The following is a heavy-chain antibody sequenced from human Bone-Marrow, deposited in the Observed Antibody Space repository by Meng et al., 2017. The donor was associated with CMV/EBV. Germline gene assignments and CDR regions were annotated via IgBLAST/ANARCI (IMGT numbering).Heavy chain of an antibody. CDR2: ISWNSDSI. D-gene: IGHD6-13*01. J-gene: IGHJ6*02. V-gene: IGHV3-9*01. CDR1: GFTFDDYA. CDR3: VKDKGSSWYWHYGMDV. Sequence: SLKIPCAASGFTFDDYAMYWVRQGPGKGLEWVSSISWNSDSIDYADSVKGRFSISRDNAKNSLYLQMNSLRAEDTALYYCVKDKGSSWYWHYGMDVWGQGTTVTVSS.